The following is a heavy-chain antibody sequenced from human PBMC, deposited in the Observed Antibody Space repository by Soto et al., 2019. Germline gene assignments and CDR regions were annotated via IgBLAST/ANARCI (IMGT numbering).Heavy chain of an antibody. CDR1: GYTFTSYA. CDR2: INGGDGQT. CDR3: VRDNGYQVLWA. V-gene: IGHV1-3*01. D-gene: IGHD2-2*01. Sequence: PLVQSGAEGTKPGASLMVSCTASGYTFTSYAIHWVRQAPGQRPEWMGWINGGDGQTKYSQQFQGRLTFTRDSSASTAYMDLRSLSSEDTAVYYCVRDNGYQVLWAWGPGTTVTVS. J-gene: IGHJ6*02.